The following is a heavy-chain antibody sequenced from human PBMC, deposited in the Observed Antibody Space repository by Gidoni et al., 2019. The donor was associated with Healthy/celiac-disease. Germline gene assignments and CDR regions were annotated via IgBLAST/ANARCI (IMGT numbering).Heavy chain of an antibody. CDR2: SKPHSGGT. J-gene: IGHJ3*02. D-gene: IGHD2-15*01. Sequence: QVQLVPSGAEVKKPGASVKVSCKASGYTFTGYYMHWVRQAPGQGLELMGCSKPHSGGTNYAQKFQGRVTMTRDTSISTAYMELSRLRSDETAVYYWARGRWAHCSGGSCLPVVSGPRMGLDAFDIWGQGTMVTVSS. CDR3: ARGRWAHCSGGSCLPVVSGPRMGLDAFDI. V-gene: IGHV1-2*02. CDR1: GYTFTGYY.